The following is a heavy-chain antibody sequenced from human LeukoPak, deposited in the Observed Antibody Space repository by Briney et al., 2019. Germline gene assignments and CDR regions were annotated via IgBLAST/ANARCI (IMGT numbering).Heavy chain of an antibody. J-gene: IGHJ4*02. Sequence: ASVKVSCKASGYTFTTYAMHWVRQAPGQRLEWMGWINAANGDTKYSQKFQGRVTITRDTSASTAYMELSSLRSEDTAVYYCARESCSSTSCYHRKIDYWGQGTLVTVSS. CDR1: GYTFTTYA. CDR3: ARESCSSTSCYHRKIDY. CDR2: INAANGDT. V-gene: IGHV1-3*01. D-gene: IGHD2-2*01.